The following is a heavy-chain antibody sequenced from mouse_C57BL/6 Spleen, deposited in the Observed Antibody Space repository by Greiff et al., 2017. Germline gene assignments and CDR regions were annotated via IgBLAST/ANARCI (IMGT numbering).Heavy chain of an antibody. CDR2: ISSGGSYT. CDR1: GFTFSSYG. D-gene: IGHD2-5*01. J-gene: IGHJ2*01. CDR3: AKEEDSNYYFDY. Sequence: EVKLVESGGDLVKPGGSLKLSCAASGFTFSSYGMSGVRQTPDKRLEWVATISSGGSYTYYPDSVKGRCTIYRDNAENTLYLQISSLKSEDTAMYYCAKEEDSNYYFDYWGQGTTLTVSS. V-gene: IGHV5-6*02.